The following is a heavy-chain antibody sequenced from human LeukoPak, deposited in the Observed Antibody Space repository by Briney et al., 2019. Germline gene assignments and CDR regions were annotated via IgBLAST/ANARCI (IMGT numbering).Heavy chain of an antibody. D-gene: IGHD2-15*01. CDR2: IIPIFGTA. CDR1: GGTFSSYA. CDR3: ARGAYCSGGSCYRPFDY. J-gene: IGHJ4*02. V-gene: IGHV1-69*05. Sequence: ASVKVSCKASGGTFSSYAISWVRQAPGQGLEWMGRIIPIFGTANYAQKFQGRVTITTDESASTAYMELSSLRSEDTAVYYCARGAYCSGGSCYRPFDYWGQGTLVTVSS.